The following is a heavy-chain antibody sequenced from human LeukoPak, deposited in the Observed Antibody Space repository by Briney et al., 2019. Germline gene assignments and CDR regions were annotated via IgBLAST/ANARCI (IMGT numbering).Heavy chain of an antibody. D-gene: IGHD6-13*01. V-gene: IGHV3-30*18. J-gene: IGHJ6*02. Sequence: PGGSLRLSCSASGFAFSSYGMHWVRQAPGKGLEGVAVITYDGGKEYHADSVKGRFTISRDNSKNTLYLQMNSLRPEDTAVYYCAKDRGSSSSAYGMDVWGQGTTVTVSS. CDR3: AKDRGSSSSAYGMDV. CDR1: GFAFSSYG. CDR2: ITYDGGKE.